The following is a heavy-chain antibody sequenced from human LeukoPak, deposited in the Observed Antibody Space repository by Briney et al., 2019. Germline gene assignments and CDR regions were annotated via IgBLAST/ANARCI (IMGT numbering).Heavy chain of an antibody. J-gene: IGHJ4*02. CDR3: ASWPVGWYGEDS. CDR1: GLTFNNYA. V-gene: IGHV3-23*01. CDR2: IGSSGGGT. Sequence: GGSLRLSCEASGLTFNNYAMHWVRQSSGKGLEWVSGIGSSGGGTYYADSVKGRFTISRDTPKNTLYLQMNSLRVEDTAVYYCASWPVGWYGEDSWGQGTLVTVSS. D-gene: IGHD6-19*01.